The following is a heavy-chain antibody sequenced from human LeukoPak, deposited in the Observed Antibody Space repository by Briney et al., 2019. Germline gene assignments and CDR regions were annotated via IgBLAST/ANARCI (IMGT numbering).Heavy chain of an antibody. CDR2: IYYSGST. D-gene: IGHD3-9*01. Sequence: SETLSLTCTVSGGSISSSSYYWGWIRQPPGKGLEWIGSIYYSGSTNYNPSLKSRVTISVDTSKNQFSLKLSSVTAADTAVYYCARAYYDILTGYRPRWFDPWGQGTLVTVSS. CDR3: ARAYYDILTGYRPRWFDP. CDR1: GGSISSSSYY. J-gene: IGHJ5*02. V-gene: IGHV4-39*07.